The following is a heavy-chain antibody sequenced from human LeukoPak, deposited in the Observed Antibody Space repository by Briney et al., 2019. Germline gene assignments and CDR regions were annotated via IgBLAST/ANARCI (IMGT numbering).Heavy chain of an antibody. Sequence: SETLSLTCTVSGGSISSYYWSWIRQPPGKGLEWIGYIYYSGSTNYNPSLKSRVTISVDTSKNQFSLKLSSVTAADTAVYYCARVSYSTGTTVAFDIWGQGTMVTVSS. CDR3: ARVSYSTGTTVAFDI. V-gene: IGHV4-59*12. CDR2: IYYSGST. D-gene: IGHD2-8*02. J-gene: IGHJ3*02. CDR1: GGSISSYY.